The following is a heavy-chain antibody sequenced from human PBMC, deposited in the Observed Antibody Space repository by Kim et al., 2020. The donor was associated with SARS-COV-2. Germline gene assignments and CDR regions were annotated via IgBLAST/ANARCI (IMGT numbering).Heavy chain of an antibody. Sequence: GGSLRLSCAASGFTFSSYAMHWVRQAPGKGLEWVAVISYDGSNKYYADSVKGRFTISRDNSKNTLYLQMNSLRAEDTAVYYCARGDQIAVAGCFDYWGQGTLVTVSS. CDR2: ISYDGSNK. V-gene: IGHV3-30-3*01. J-gene: IGHJ4*02. CDR1: GFTFSSYA. D-gene: IGHD6-19*01. CDR3: ARGDQIAVAGCFDY.